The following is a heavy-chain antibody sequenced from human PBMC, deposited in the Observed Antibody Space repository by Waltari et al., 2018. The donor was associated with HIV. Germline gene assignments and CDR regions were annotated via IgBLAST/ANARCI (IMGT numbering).Heavy chain of an antibody. V-gene: IGHV1-18*01. Sequence: QVHLVQSGAELRKPGASVTVSCKASGYNFTNYGITWVRQAPGQGLEWMGWSRGYNGDTKEAQRVRGRVTMTTDTSTSTAYLERGSLRFDDTAVYYCARDHYYGSSGYYSDYGGQGTLVTVSS. CDR3: ARDHYYGSSGYYSDY. J-gene: IGHJ4*02. CDR1: GYNFTNYG. CDR2: SRGYNGDT. D-gene: IGHD3-22*01.